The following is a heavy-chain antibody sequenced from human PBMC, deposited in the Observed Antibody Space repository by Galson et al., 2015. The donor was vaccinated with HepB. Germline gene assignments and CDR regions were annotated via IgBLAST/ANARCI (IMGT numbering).Heavy chain of an antibody. Sequence: TLSLTCTVSGGSISSYYWSWIRQPPGKGLEWIGYIYYSGSTNYNPSLKSRVTISVDTSKNQFSLRLSSVTAADTAVYYCARDGAAAGIYWYFDLWGRGTLVTVSS. CDR2: IYYSGST. J-gene: IGHJ2*01. CDR3: ARDGAAAGIYWYFDL. D-gene: IGHD6-13*01. CDR1: GGSISSYY. V-gene: IGHV4-59*01.